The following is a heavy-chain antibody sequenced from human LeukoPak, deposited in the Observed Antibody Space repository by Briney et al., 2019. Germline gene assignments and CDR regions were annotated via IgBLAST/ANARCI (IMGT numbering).Heavy chain of an antibody. D-gene: IGHD2-15*01. CDR2: IYHSGTT. CDR3: VRLRWELLAPYFDH. V-gene: IGHV4-59*01. Sequence: SETLSLTCSVSTDSTNVYYWSWIRQSPGKGLEWIGHIYHSGTTDYNPSLKSRVTISIGMSKKEFSLKRTSVTVADTAMYFCVRLRWELLAPYFDHWGQGAFVIVSS. J-gene: IGHJ4*02. CDR1: TDSTNVYY.